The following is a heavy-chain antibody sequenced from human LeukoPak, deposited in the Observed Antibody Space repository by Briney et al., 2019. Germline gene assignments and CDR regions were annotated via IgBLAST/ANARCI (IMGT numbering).Heavy chain of an antibody. V-gene: IGHV4-4*07. J-gene: IGHJ6*03. CDR3: ARVGAAVAAHTYYYYYMDV. Sequence: SETLSLTCTVSGGSISSYYWSWIRQPAGKGLEWIGRIYTSGSTNYNPSLKSRVTMSVDTSKNQFSLKLSSVTAADTAMYYCARVGAAVAAHTYYYYYMDVWGKGTTVTVSS. D-gene: IGHD6-19*01. CDR1: GGSISSYY. CDR2: IYTSGST.